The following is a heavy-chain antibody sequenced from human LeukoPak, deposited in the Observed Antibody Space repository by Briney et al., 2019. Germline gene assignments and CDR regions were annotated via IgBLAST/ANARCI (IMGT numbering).Heavy chain of an antibody. CDR3: AKAVAGTYPREFDY. J-gene: IGHJ4*02. V-gene: IGHV3-23*01. Sequence: GGSLRLSFAASGXYLLNACMSWVRQAPGKGLEWVSAISGSGGSTYYADSVKGRFTISRDNSKNTLYLQMNSLRAEDTAVYYCAKAVAGTYPREFDYWGQGTLVTVSS. CDR2: ISGSGGST. CDR1: GXYLLNAC. D-gene: IGHD6-19*01.